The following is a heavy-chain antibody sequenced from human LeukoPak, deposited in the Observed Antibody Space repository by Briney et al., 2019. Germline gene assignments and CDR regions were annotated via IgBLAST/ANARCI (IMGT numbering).Heavy chain of an antibody. J-gene: IGHJ6*02. CDR2: MNPNSGNT. D-gene: IGHD3-9*01. CDR3: ARGSRWYYDILTGYHRDRHYQGGGMDV. CDR1: GYTFTSYD. Sequence: ASVKVSCKASGYTFTSYDINWVRQATGQGLEWMGWMNPNSGNTGYAQKFQGRVTMTRNTSISTAYMELSSLRSEDTAVYYCARGSRWYYDILTGYHRDRHYQGGGMDVWGQGTTVTVSS. V-gene: IGHV1-8*01.